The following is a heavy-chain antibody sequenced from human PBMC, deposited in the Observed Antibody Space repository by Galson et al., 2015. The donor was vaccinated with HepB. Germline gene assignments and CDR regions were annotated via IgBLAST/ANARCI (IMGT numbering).Heavy chain of an antibody. V-gene: IGHV1-3*01. CDR3: ARDLSGGRVDP. Sequence: SVKVSCKASGYTFTSYAMHWVRQAPGQRLEWMGWINAGNGNTKYSQNFQGRVTITMDTSATTAYMELSSLRSEDTAVYYCARDLSGGRVDPWGQGTLVTVSS. CDR1: GYTFTSYA. D-gene: IGHD1-14*01. CDR2: INAGNGNT. J-gene: IGHJ5*02.